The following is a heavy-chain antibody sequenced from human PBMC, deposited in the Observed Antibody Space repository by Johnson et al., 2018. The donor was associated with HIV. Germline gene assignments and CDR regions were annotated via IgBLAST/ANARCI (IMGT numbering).Heavy chain of an antibody. Sequence: VQLVESGGGLVQPGGSLRLSCAASGFTFSNAWMSWVRQAPGKGLEWVGRIKRKSDGETTDYAAPVKGRFTISRDDSKTTLYLQMNSLRAEDTAVYYCARGGEKGAFDIWGQGTMVTVSS. J-gene: IGHJ3*02. D-gene: IGHD7-27*01. V-gene: IGHV3-15*01. CDR1: GFTFSNAW. CDR3: ARGGEKGAFDI. CDR2: IKRKSDGETT.